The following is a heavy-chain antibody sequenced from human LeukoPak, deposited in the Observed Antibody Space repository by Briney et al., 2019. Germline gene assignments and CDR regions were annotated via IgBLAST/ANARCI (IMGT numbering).Heavy chain of an antibody. Sequence: PSETLSLTCTVSGGSISSYYWSWIRQPPGKGLEWIGYIYYSGSTNYNPSLKSRVTISVDTSKNQFSLKLSSVTAADTAVYYCARRPGGYNQLRSYFDYWGQGALVTVSS. CDR1: GGSISSYY. CDR2: IYYSGST. J-gene: IGHJ4*02. V-gene: IGHV4-59*08. CDR3: ARRPGGYNQLRSYFDY. D-gene: IGHD5-18*01.